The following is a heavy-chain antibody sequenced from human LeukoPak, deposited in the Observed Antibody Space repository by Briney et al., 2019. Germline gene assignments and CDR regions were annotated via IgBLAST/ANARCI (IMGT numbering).Heavy chain of an antibody. D-gene: IGHD2-15*01. CDR3: AKSRITCYPLQYDFVL. CDR2: IRVTGDIT. J-gene: IGHJ4*02. V-gene: IGHV3-23*01. Sequence: GGSLRLSCAASGFTLSSYAMSWHRQTPQKGLEWVSGIRVTGDITYYADSVKGRFTIARDNSRTTLYLQLNSLRADDTAVYYCAKSRITCYPLQYDFVLWGQGAEVIVSS. CDR1: GFTLSSYA.